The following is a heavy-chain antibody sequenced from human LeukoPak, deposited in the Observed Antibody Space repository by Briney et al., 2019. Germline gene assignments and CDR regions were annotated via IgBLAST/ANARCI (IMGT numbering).Heavy chain of an antibody. CDR3: AREDSGC. J-gene: IGHJ4*02. D-gene: IGHD3-22*01. Sequence: SVKVSCKASGCTFSSYAISWLGPAPAQGLEWMGRISPILGIANYAQKFQGRVTITADKSTSTGYMELSSVRSEDTAVYYCAREDSGCWGQGTLVTVSS. CDR1: GCTFSSYA. CDR2: ISPILGIA. V-gene: IGHV1-69*04.